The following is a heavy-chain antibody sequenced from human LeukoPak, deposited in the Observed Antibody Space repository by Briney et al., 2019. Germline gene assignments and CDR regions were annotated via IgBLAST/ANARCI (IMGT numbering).Heavy chain of an antibody. CDR1: GFTVSSNY. Sequence: PGGSLRLSCAASGFTVSSNYMSWVRQAPGKGLEWVSVIYSGGSTYYADSVKGRFTISRDNAKNSLYLQMNSLRAEDTALYYCAKDSGYDYFDYWGQGTLVTVSS. D-gene: IGHD5-12*01. CDR3: AKDSGYDYFDY. CDR2: IYSGGST. V-gene: IGHV3-53*05. J-gene: IGHJ4*02.